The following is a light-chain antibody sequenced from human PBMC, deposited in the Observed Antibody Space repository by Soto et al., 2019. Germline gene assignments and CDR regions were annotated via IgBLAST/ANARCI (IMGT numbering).Light chain of an antibody. J-gene: IGLJ1*01. V-gene: IGLV2-14*01. CDR3: SSYTSSSIDYV. Sequence: QSALTQPASVSGSPGQSITISCTGTSSAVGGYNYVSWYQQHPGKAPKLMIYEVSNRPSGVSNRFSGSKSGNTASLTISGRQAEDEADYYCSSYTSSSIDYVFGTGTKLTVL. CDR1: SSAVGGYNY. CDR2: EVS.